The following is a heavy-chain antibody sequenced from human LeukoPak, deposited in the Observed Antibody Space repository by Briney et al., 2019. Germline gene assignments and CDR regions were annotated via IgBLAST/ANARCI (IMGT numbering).Heavy chain of an antibody. J-gene: IGHJ5*02. Sequence: SETLSLTCTVSGGSISSYYWSWIRQPPGKGLEWIGYIYYSGSTNYNPSLKSRVTISVDTSKNQFSLKLSSVTAADTAVYYCARGGVLWFGESHWFDPWGQGTLVTVSS. V-gene: IGHV4-59*12. CDR3: ARGGVLWFGESHWFDP. D-gene: IGHD3-10*01. CDR2: IYYSGST. CDR1: GGSISSYY.